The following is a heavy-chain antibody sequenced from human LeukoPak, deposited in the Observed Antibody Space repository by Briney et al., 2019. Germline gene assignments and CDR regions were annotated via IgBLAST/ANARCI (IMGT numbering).Heavy chain of an antibody. CDR2: ISTSSTYS. CDR3: ARDKRRSLGIGFDY. J-gene: IGHJ4*02. D-gene: IGHD7-27*01. V-gene: IGHV3-11*06. Sequence: GGSLRLSCAASGFTFSDYYMSWIRQAPGKGLEWVSYISTSSTYSDYADSVKGRFTISRDNAKNSLYLQMNSLEAEGTAVYYCARDKRRSLGIGFDYWGQGTLVTVSS. CDR1: GFTFSDYY.